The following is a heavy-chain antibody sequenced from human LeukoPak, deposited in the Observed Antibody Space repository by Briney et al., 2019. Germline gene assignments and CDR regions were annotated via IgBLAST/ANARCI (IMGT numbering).Heavy chain of an antibody. D-gene: IGHD2-2*01. CDR1: GCTFTSYG. CDR2: ISAYNGNT. Sequence: ASVKVSCKASGCTFTSYGISWVRQAPGQGLEWMGWISAYNGNTNYAQKLQGRVTMTTDTSTSTAYMELRSLRSDVTAVYYCARGRYCSSTSCYPARYWGQGTLVTVSS. J-gene: IGHJ4*02. V-gene: IGHV1-18*04. CDR3: ARGRYCSSTSCYPARY.